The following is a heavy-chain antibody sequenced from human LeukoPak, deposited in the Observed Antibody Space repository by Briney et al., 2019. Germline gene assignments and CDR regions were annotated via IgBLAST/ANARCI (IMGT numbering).Heavy chain of an antibody. J-gene: IGHJ6*02. D-gene: IGHD6-19*01. Sequence: GGSLRLSCAASGFTFSNAWMSWVRQAPGKGLEWVGRIKSKTDGGTTDYAAPVKGRFTISGDDSKNTLYLQMNSLRAEDTAVYYCANAEGSSGPYYYGMDVWGQGTTVTVSS. CDR3: ANAEGSSGPYYYGMDV. CDR1: GFTFSNAW. V-gene: IGHV3-15*01. CDR2: IKSKTDGGTT.